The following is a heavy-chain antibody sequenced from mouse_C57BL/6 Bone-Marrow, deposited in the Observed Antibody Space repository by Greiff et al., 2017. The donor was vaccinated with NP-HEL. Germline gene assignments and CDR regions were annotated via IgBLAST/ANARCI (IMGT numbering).Heavy chain of an antibody. CDR2: ILPGSGST. Sequence: VQLQQSGAELMKPGASVKLSCKATGYTFTGYWIEWVKQRPGHGLEWIGEILPGSGSTNYNEKFKGKATFTADTSSNTAYMQLSSLTTQDSANEYCARSGFYYGYYFDYWGQGTTLTVSS. CDR3: ARSGFYYGYYFDY. V-gene: IGHV1-9*01. J-gene: IGHJ2*01. D-gene: IGHD2-1*01. CDR1: GYTFTGYW.